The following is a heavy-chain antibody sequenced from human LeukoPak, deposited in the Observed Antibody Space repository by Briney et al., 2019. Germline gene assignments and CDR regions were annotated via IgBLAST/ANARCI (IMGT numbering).Heavy chain of an antibody. CDR3: ARENTYVYFDY. V-gene: IGHV4-38-2*02. D-gene: IGHD1/OR15-1a*01. CDR1: SYSISSGYY. CDR2: IFHSGNT. J-gene: IGHJ4*02. Sequence: PSETLSLTYTVSSYSISSGYYWGWIRQPPGKGLEWIGSIFHSGNTYYNPSLKSRVTISVDTSKNHFSLKLSSVTAADTAVYYCARENTYVYFDYWGQGTLVTVSS.